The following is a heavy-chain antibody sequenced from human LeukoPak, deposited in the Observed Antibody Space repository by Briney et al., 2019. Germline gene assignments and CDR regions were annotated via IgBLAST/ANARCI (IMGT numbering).Heavy chain of an antibody. D-gene: IGHD3-3*01. Sequence: GGSLRLSCAASGFTFSSYWMDWVRQAPGKGLVWVSRINGDGSNTDYADSVKGRFTISRDNAKNTLYLQMNSLRAEDTAVYYCAKGFLEWYYFDYWGQGTLVTVSS. J-gene: IGHJ4*02. CDR1: GFTFSSYW. CDR3: AKGFLEWYYFDY. CDR2: INGDGSNT. V-gene: IGHV3-74*01.